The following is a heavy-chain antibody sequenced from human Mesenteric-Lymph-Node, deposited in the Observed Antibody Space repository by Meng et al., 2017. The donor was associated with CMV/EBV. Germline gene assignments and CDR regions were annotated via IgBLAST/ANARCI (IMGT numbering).Heavy chain of an antibody. CDR2: IRSKADNFAT. CDR1: FSSFP. J-gene: IGHJ3*02. Sequence: FSSFPIHWVRQASGKGLEWVGRIRSKADNFATVYAESVKGRFSISRDNAKNSLYLQMNSLRAEDTALYHCARGQGYCSSTSCFAFDIWGQGTMVTVSS. D-gene: IGHD2-2*01. CDR3: ARGQGYCSSTSCFAFDI. V-gene: IGHV3-73*01.